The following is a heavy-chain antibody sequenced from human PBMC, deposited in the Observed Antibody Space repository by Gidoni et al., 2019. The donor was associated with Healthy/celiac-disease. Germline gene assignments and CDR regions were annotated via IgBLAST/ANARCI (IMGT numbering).Heavy chain of an antibody. CDR2: TRNKANSYTT. J-gene: IGHJ4*02. CDR3: ARDGYNAFDY. D-gene: IGHD5-12*01. Sequence: EVQLVESGGGLVQPGGSLRLSCAASGFTFSDHYMDWVRQAPGKGLEWVGRTRNKANSYTTEYAASVKGRFTISRDDSKNSLYLQMNSLKTEDTAVYYCARDGYNAFDYWGQGTLVTVSS. V-gene: IGHV3-72*01. CDR1: GFTFSDHY.